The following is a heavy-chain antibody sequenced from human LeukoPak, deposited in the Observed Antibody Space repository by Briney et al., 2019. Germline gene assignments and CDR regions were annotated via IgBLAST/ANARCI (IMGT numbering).Heavy chain of an antibody. CDR3: AKDHALLWFGEPPGYFDY. CDR2: ISGSGGST. D-gene: IGHD3-10*01. J-gene: IGHJ4*02. CDR1: GFTFSSYA. V-gene: IGHV3-23*01. Sequence: AGGSLRLSCAASGFTFSSYAMSWVRQAPGKGLEWVSAISGSGGSTYYADSVKGRFTISRDNSKNTLYLQMNSLRAEDTAVYYCAKDHALLWFGEPPGYFDYWGQGTLVTVSS.